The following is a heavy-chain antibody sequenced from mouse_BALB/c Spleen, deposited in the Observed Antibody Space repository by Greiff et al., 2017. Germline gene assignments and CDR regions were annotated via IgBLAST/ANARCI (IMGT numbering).Heavy chain of an antibody. CDR2: INSNGGST. V-gene: IGHV5-6-3*01. Sequence: EVKLVDSGGGLVQPGGSLKLSCAASGFTFSSYGMSWVRQTPDKRLELVATINSNGGSTYYPDSVKGRFTISRDNAKNTLYLQMSSLKSEDTAMYYCARVYEGMDYWGQGTSVTVSS. D-gene: IGHD2-3*01. CDR3: ARVYEGMDY. CDR1: GFTFSSYG. J-gene: IGHJ4*01.